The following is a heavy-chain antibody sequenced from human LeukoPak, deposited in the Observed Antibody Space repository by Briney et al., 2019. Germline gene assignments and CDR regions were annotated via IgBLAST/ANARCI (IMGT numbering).Heavy chain of an antibody. CDR2: ISSPGTTI. J-gene: IGHJ4*02. CDR1: GFRFSDYY. V-gene: IGHV3-11*04. CDR3: ARGSGPLFYLDY. Sequence: PGGSLRLSCAASGFRFSDYYMNWIRQAPGKGLQWISHISSPGTTISYADSVKGRFTVSRDNAKNSLYLEMNSLRADDTAVYYCARGSGPLFYLDYWGQGTLVTVPS. D-gene: IGHD2-15*01.